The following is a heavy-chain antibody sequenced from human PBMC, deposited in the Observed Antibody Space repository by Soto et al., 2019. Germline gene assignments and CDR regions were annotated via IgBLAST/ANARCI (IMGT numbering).Heavy chain of an antibody. J-gene: IGHJ2*01. CDR3: ARVCSGCFWKDLGGFDL. CDR1: GFTFSSYD. CDR2: IGTAGDT. Sequence: EVQLVESGGGLVQPGGSLRLSCAASGFTFSSYDMHWVRQATGKGLEWVSAIGTAGDTYYPGSVKGRFTISRENAKNSLYLQMNSLGAGDTAVYYCARVCSGCFWKDLGGFDLWGRGTLVTVSS. V-gene: IGHV3-13*01. D-gene: IGHD6-19*01.